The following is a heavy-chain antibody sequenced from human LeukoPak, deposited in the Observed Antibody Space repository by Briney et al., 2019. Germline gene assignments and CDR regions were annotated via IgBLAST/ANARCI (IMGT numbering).Heavy chain of an antibody. CDR2: IYHSGST. D-gene: IGHD2-21*01. Sequence: SETLSLTCAVSGGSISSSNWWSWVRQPPGKGLEWIGEIYHSGSTNYNPSLKSRVTISVYTSKNQFSLKLTSVTAADTAVYYCARTVDIAVDSYGPFDYWGQGTLVTVSS. CDR3: ARTVDIAVDSYGPFDY. J-gene: IGHJ4*02. V-gene: IGHV4-4*02. CDR1: GGSISSSNW.